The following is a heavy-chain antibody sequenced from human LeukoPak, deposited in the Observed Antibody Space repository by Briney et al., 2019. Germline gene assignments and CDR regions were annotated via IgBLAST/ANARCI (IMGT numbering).Heavy chain of an antibody. CDR3: AKGRRSTSRYGAFDI. Sequence: GGSLRLSCAASGFTFDDYAMPWVRQAPGKGLEWVSLISGNGGDTYYADSVKGRFTISRDNSRNSLFLQMNSLRAEDTALYYCAKGRRSTSRYGAFDIWGQGTMVTVSS. V-gene: IGHV3-43*02. D-gene: IGHD6-13*01. J-gene: IGHJ3*02. CDR1: GFTFDDYA. CDR2: ISGNGGDT.